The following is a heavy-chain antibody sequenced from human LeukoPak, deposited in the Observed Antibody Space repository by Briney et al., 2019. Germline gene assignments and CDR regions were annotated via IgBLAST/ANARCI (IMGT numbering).Heavy chain of an antibody. Sequence: GGCLRLSCAASGFTFSSCGQHWARQAPAKGLEWVEVISYDGSNKYYADSLKGRFTISRDNSKNTLYLQMNSLRAEDTAVYYCAKIRLAVAGDFDYWGQGTLVTVSS. CDR1: GFTFSSCG. CDR2: ISYDGSNK. D-gene: IGHD6-19*01. J-gene: IGHJ4*02. V-gene: IGHV3-30*18. CDR3: AKIRLAVAGDFDY.